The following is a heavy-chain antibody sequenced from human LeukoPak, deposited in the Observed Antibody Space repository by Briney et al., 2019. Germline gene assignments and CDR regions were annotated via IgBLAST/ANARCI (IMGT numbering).Heavy chain of an antibody. D-gene: IGHD6-19*01. CDR2: IYWDDDK. CDR1: GFSLSTSGVG. CDR3: AHRGPSSGWEGDYFDY. Sequence: SGPTLVNPTQTPTLTCTFSGFSLSTSGVGVGWIRQPPGKALEWLALIYWDDDKRYSPSLKSRLTITKDTSKNQVVLTMTNMDPVDTATYYCAHRGPSSGWEGDYFDYWGQGTLVTVSS. J-gene: IGHJ4*02. V-gene: IGHV2-5*02.